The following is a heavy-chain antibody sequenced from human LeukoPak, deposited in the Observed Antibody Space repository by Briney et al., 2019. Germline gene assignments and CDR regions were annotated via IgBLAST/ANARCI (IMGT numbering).Heavy chain of an antibody. V-gene: IGHV3-21*01. CDR1: GFTFSSYS. CDR3: ARVYCSSTSCYMANNWNYGDY. D-gene: IGHD2-2*02. Sequence: GGSLGLSCAASGFTFSSYSMNWVRQAPGKGLEWVSSISSSSSYIYYADSVKGRFTISRDNAKNSLYLQMNSLRAEDTAVYYCARVYCSSTSCYMANNWNYGDYWGQGTLVTVSS. J-gene: IGHJ4*02. CDR2: ISSSSSYI.